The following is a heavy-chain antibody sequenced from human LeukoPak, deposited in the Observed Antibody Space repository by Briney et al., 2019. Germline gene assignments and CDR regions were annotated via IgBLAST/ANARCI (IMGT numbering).Heavy chain of an antibody. D-gene: IGHD6-19*01. Sequence: GGSLRLSCAASGFTFSSYSMNWVRQAPGKGLEWVSSISSSSSYIYYADSVKGRFTISRDNAKNSLYLQMNSLRAEDTAVYYCARGPQWLGGYYFDYWGQGTLVTVSS. CDR3: ARGPQWLGGYYFDY. CDR2: ISSSSSYI. J-gene: IGHJ4*02. V-gene: IGHV3-21*01. CDR1: GFTFSSYS.